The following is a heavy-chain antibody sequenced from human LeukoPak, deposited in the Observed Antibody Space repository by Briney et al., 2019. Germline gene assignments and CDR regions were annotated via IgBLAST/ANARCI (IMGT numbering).Heavy chain of an antibody. V-gene: IGHV3-33*01. D-gene: IGHD1-14*01. CDR3: ARDKGNHPYNWFDP. Sequence: GGSLRLSCAASGFTFNNYAKHWVRQAPGKGLEWVTTIWYDGSNKYYGDSVKGRFTISRDNSKSTLYLQMNSLRAEDTAVYYCARDKGNHPYNWFDPWGQGTLVTVSS. CDR2: IWYDGSNK. CDR1: GFTFNNYA. J-gene: IGHJ5*02.